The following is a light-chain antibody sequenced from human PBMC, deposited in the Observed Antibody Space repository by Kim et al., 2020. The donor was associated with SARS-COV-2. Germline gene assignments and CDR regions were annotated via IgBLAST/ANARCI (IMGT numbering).Light chain of an antibody. Sequence: KTVTRPCTGSSGSIASNYVQWYQQRPGSAPTTVIYEDNQRPSGVPDRFSGSIDSSSNSASLTISGLKTEDEADYYCQSYDSSNQGVFGGGTQLTVL. CDR2: EDN. V-gene: IGLV6-57*02. J-gene: IGLJ3*02. CDR1: SGSIASNY. CDR3: QSYDSSNQGV.